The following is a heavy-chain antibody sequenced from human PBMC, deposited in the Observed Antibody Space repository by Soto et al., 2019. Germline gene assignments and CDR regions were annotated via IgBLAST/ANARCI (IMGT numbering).Heavy chain of an antibody. V-gene: IGHV1-18*01. J-gene: IGHJ2*01. Sequence: QVQLVQSGPEVKKPGASVKVSCKASGYAFTNYGLSWVRQAPGQGLEWMGWISGYNGNTNYAQELQGRVXMXTXXPTSTAYMELRSLRSDDTAVYYCARDGRNGGYFDLWGRGTLVTVSS. CDR2: ISGYNGNT. CDR3: ARDGRNGGYFDL. CDR1: GYAFTNYG.